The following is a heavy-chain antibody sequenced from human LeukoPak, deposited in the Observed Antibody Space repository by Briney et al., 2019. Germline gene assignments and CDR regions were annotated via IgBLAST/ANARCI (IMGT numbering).Heavy chain of an antibody. J-gene: IGHJ5*02. CDR1: GYTFTSYD. CDR3: ARDLGKGVAGTTFGYFDP. D-gene: IGHD1-7*01. Sequence: GASVKVSCKASGYTFTSYDINWVRQATGQGLEWMGWMNPNSGNTGYAQKFQGRVTITTDESTSTAYMELSSLRSEDTAVYYCARDLGKGVAGTTFGYFDPWGQGTLVTVSS. V-gene: IGHV1-8*03. CDR2: MNPNSGNT.